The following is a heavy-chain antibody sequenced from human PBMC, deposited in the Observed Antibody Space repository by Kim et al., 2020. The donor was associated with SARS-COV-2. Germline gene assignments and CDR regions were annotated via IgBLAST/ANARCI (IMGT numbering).Heavy chain of an antibody. Sequence: SVKVSSETSGVTFNSHTIAWVRQAPGHGLEWMGGLIPITATTKYAQRFQARLAITADESTSTAYMELTSLTSEDTAIYYCVLLWFGEAFWGQGTLVTVSS. CDR1: GVTFNSHT. CDR2: LIPITATT. J-gene: IGHJ4*02. V-gene: IGHV1-69*01. D-gene: IGHD3-10*01. CDR3: VLLWFGEAF.